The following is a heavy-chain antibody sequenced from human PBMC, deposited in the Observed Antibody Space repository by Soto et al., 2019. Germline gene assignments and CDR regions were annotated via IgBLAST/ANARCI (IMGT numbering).Heavy chain of an antibody. J-gene: IGHJ3*02. CDR2: IYPGDSDT. CDR3: ARHLSGRDSSYDDAFDI. Sequence: GESLKISCKGSGYSFTSYWIGWVRQMPGKGLEWMGIIYPGDSDTRYSPSFQGQVTISADKSISTAYLQWSSLKASDTAMYYCARHLSGRDSSYDDAFDIWGQGTMVTVSS. V-gene: IGHV5-51*01. D-gene: IGHD6-6*01. CDR1: GYSFTSYW.